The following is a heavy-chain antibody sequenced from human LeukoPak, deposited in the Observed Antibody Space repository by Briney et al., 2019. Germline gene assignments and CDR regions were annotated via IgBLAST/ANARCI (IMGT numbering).Heavy chain of an antibody. CDR2: IYYSGST. V-gene: IGHV4-39*01. D-gene: IGHD3-22*01. J-gene: IGHJ4*02. Sequence: SETLSLTCTVSGGSISSSSYYWGWIRQPPGRGLEWIGSIYYSGSTYYNPSLKSRVTISVDTSKNQFSLKLSSVTAADTAVYYCARQTRQYDSSGYRYFDYWGQGTLVTVSS. CDR3: ARQTRQYDSSGYRYFDY. CDR1: GGSISSSSYY.